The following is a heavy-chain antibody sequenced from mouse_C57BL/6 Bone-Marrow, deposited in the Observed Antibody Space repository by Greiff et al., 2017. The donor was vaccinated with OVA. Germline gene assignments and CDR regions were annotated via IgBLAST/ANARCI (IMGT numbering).Heavy chain of an antibody. V-gene: IGHV14-4*01. CDR1: GFNIKDDY. J-gene: IGHJ2*01. CDR3: TSYGNFDY. CDR2: IDPENGDT. D-gene: IGHD2-1*01. Sequence: VHVKQSGAELVRPGASVKLSCTASGFNIKDDYMHWVKQRPEQGLEWIGWIDPENGDTEYASKFQGKATITADTSSNTAYLQRSSLTSEDTAVYYCTSYGNFDYWGQGTTLTDSS.